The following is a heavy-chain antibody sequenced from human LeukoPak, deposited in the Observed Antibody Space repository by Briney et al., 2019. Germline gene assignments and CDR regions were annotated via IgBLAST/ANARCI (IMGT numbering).Heavy chain of an antibody. D-gene: IGHD3-10*01. V-gene: IGHV4-4*07. CDR2: ISTSGST. Sequence: PSETLSLTCTVSGGSISSYYWSWIRQPAGKGLKWIGRISTSGSTNYNPSLKSRVTMSVDTSKNQFSLKLSSVTAADTAVYYCAITMVRGVTDYWGQGTLVTVSS. J-gene: IGHJ4*02. CDR1: GGSISSYY. CDR3: AITMVRGVTDY.